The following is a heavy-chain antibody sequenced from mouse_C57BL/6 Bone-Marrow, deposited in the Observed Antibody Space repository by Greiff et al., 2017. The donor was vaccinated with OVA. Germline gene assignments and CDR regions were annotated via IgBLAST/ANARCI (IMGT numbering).Heavy chain of an antibody. V-gene: IGHV5-6*02. Sequence: EEKLMESGGDLVKPGGSLKLSCAASGFTFSSYGMSWVRQTPDKRLEWVATISSGGSYTYYPDSVKGRFTISRDNAKNTLYLQMSSLKSEDTAMYYCARRGSYWGQGTLVTVSA. J-gene: IGHJ3*01. CDR1: GFTFSSYG. CDR2: ISSGGSYT. CDR3: ARRGSY.